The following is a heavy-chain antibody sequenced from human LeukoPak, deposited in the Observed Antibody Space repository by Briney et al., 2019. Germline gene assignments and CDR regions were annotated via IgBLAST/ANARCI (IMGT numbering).Heavy chain of an antibody. D-gene: IGHD1-7*01. CDR2: ITWNSGSI. V-gene: IGHV3-9*01. J-gene: IGHJ6*03. Sequence: GGSLRLSCAASGFSFDDYAMHWVRQAPGKGLEWVSSITWNSGSIGYADSVKGRFTISRDNAKNSLYLQMDSLRAEDTALYYCAKGTQTLYYYYYYYIDVWGKGTTVTVSS. CDR3: AKGTQTLYYYYYYYIDV. CDR1: GFSFDDYA.